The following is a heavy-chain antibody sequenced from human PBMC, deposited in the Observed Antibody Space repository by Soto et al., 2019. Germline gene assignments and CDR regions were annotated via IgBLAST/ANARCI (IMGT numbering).Heavy chain of an antibody. CDR3: TRERLLWFGELSTFDY. CDR2: IRSKAYGGTT. D-gene: IGHD3-10*01. V-gene: IGHV3-49*03. J-gene: IGHJ4*02. CDR1: GFTFGDYA. Sequence: PGGSLRLSCTASGFTFGDYAMSWFRQAPGKGLEWVGFIRSKAYGGTTEYAASVKGRFTISRDDSKSIAYLQMNSLKTEDTAVYYCTRERLLWFGELSTFDYWGQGTLVTVSS.